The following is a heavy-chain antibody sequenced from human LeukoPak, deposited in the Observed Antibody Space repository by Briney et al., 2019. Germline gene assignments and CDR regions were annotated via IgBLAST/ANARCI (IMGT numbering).Heavy chain of an antibody. CDR3: AGRYCSSTSCLTHWFDP. CDR2: IYPGDSDT. J-gene: IGHJ5*02. V-gene: IGHV5-51*01. D-gene: IGHD2-2*01. CDR1: GYSFTSYW. Sequence: GESLKISCKGSGYSFTSYWIGWVRQMPGKGLEWMGIIYPGDSDTRYSPSFQGQVTISADKSISTAYLQWSSLKASDTAMYYCAGRYCSSTSCLTHWFDPWGQGTLVTVSS.